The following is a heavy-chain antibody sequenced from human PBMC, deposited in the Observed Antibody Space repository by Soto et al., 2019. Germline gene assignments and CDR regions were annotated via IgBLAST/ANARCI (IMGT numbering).Heavy chain of an antibody. V-gene: IGHV3-72*01. CDR3: ARSGRESSTGSADAFDI. J-gene: IGHJ3*02. CDR1: GFTFSDHY. Sequence: EVQLVESGGDLVQPGGSLRLSCAASGFTFSDHYMDWVRQAPGKGLEWVGRIRNKANSYTTEYAASVKGKFTISRDASHNXXYLQMNCLKTEDTAVYYWARSGRESSTGSADAFDIWGQGTMVTVSS. CDR2: IRNKANSYTT. D-gene: IGHD3-10*01.